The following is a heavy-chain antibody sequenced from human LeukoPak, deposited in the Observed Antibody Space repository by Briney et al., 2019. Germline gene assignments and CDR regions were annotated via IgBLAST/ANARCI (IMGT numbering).Heavy chain of an antibody. CDR3: AREDVDTAMVLDY. J-gene: IGHJ4*02. V-gene: IGHV4-61*09. CDR2: IYTSGST. CDR1: GGSISSGSYY. D-gene: IGHD5-18*01. Sequence: SQTLSLTCTVSGGSISSGSYYWSWIRQPAGKGLEWIGHIYTSGSTNYNPSLKSRVTISVDTSKNQFSLKLSSVTAADTAVYYCAREDVDTAMVLDYWGQGTLVTVSS.